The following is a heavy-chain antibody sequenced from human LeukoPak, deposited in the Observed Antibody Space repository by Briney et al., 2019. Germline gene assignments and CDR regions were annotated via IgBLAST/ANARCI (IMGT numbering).Heavy chain of an antibody. CDR2: IRYDGSNK. D-gene: IGHD6-19*01. Sequence: GGSLRLSCAASGFTFSSYGMHWVRQAPGKGLEWVAFIRYDGSNKYYADSVKGRFTISRDNSKNTLYLQMNSLRAEDTAVYYCAKVSWASHLQWRGYFDYWGQGTLVTVSS. J-gene: IGHJ4*02. CDR3: AKVSWASHLQWRGYFDY. V-gene: IGHV3-30*02. CDR1: GFTFSSYG.